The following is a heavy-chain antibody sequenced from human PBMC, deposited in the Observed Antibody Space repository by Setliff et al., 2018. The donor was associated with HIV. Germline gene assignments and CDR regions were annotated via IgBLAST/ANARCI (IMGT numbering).Heavy chain of an antibody. CDR1: GFTFNDFG. V-gene: IGHV3-21*04. D-gene: IGHD5-12*01. J-gene: IGHJ3*01. CDR2: ITRDSSYM. CDR3: SRGLATSRFRAFDL. Sequence: GGSLRLSCAASGFTFNDFGMIWVRQAPGKGLEWVSSITRDSSYMYYGDSVKGRFTISRDSATNSVYLQMNRLRADETAVYYCSRGLATSRFRAFDLWGQGTLVTVSS.